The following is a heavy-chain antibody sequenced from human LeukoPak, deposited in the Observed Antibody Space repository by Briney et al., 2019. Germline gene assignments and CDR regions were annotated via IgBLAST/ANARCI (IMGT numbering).Heavy chain of an antibody. CDR3: ARDDEVWNHGGYFDY. J-gene: IGHJ4*02. D-gene: IGHD1-14*01. Sequence: PGGSLRLSCAASGFTFSSYSMNWVRQAPGKGLAWVSSISSSSSYIYYADSVKGRFTISRDNAKNSLYLQMNSLRAEDTAVYYCARDDEVWNHGGYFDYWGQGTLVTVSS. V-gene: IGHV3-21*01. CDR2: ISSSSSYI. CDR1: GFTFSSYS.